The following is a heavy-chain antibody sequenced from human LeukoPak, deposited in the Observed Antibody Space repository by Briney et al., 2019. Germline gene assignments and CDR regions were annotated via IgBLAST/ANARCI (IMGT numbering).Heavy chain of an antibody. Sequence: GGSLRLSCAASGFTFSRYAMSWVRQAPGKGPEWVANIKQDGSEKYYVDSVKGRFTISRDNAKNSLYLQMNSLKAEDTAVYYCARDQDRPFGSEGYYYFDYWGQGTLVTVSS. CDR1: GFTFSRYA. D-gene: IGHD3-10*01. CDR3: ARDQDRPFGSEGYYYFDY. CDR2: IKQDGSEK. V-gene: IGHV3-7*01. J-gene: IGHJ4*02.